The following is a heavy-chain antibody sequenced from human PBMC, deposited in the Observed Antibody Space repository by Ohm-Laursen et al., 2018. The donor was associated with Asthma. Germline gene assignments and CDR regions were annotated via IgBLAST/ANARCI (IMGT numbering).Heavy chain of an antibody. J-gene: IGHJ6*02. CDR1: GYTFTSYY. CDR3: AREILGYCSSTSCYADYYYYGMDV. CDR2: INPSGGST. D-gene: IGHD2-2*01. V-gene: IGHV1-46*01. Sequence: SVKVSCKASGYTFTSYYMHWVRQAPGQGLEWMGIINPSGGSTSYAQKFQGRVTMTRDTSISTAYMELSRLRSDDTAVYYCAREILGYCSSTSCYADYYYYGMDVWGQGTTVTVSS.